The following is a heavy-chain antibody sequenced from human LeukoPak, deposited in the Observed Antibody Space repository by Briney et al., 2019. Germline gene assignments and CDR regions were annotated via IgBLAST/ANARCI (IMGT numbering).Heavy chain of an antibody. D-gene: IGHD3-10*01. CDR2: INPNSGGT. V-gene: IGHV1-2*02. J-gene: IGHJ4*02. CDR1: GYTFTGYY. CDR3: ARIAGFGELFYYFDY. Sequence: GASVKVSCKAPGYTFTGYYMHWVRQAPGQGLEWMGWINPNSGGTNYAQKFQGRVTMTRDTSISTAYMELSRLRSDDTAVYYCARIAGFGELFYYFDYWGQGTLVTVSS.